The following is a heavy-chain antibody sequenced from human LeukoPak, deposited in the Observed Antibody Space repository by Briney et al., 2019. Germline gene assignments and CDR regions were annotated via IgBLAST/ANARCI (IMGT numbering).Heavy chain of an antibody. V-gene: IGHV3-74*01. CDR1: GFTFSSYW. Sequence: PGGSLRLSCAASGFTFSSYWMHWVRQAPGKGLVWVSRINTDGSSTSYADSVKGRFTISRDNAKNTLYLQMNSLRAKDTAVYYCAREATIFGVASYYFDYWGQGTLVTVSS. CDR2: INTDGSST. D-gene: IGHD3-3*01. CDR3: AREATIFGVASYYFDY. J-gene: IGHJ4*02.